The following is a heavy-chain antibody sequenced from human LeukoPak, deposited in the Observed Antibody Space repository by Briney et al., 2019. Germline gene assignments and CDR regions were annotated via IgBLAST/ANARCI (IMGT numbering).Heavy chain of an antibody. D-gene: IGHD3-10*01. CDR1: GYSISSGYY. Sequence: SETLSLTCTVSGYSISSGYYWSWIRQPPGKGLEWIGEINHSGSTNYNPSLKSRVTISVDTSKNQFSLKLSSVTAADTAVYYCARRGGYYGSGSYLDYWGQGTLVTVSS. CDR2: INHSGST. CDR3: ARRGGYYGSGSYLDY. J-gene: IGHJ4*02. V-gene: IGHV4-38-2*02.